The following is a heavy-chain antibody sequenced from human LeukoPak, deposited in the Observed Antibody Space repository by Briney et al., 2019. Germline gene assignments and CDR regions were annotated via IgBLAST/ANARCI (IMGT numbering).Heavy chain of an antibody. CDR2: ISSSGTTI. CDR1: GFTFSSYE. V-gene: IGHV3-48*03. Sequence: GGSLSLSCAASGFTFSSYERNWVRQAPGKGLEWVSYISSSGTTIYYADSVNGRFTISRDKAKNALYLQMNSLRAEDTAVYYCAREAAGYSSGWPDYWGQGNLVTVSS. D-gene: IGHD6-19*01. CDR3: AREAAGYSSGWPDY. J-gene: IGHJ4*02.